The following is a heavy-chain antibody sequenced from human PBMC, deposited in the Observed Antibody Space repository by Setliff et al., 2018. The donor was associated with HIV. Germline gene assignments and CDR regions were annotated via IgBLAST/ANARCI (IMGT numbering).Heavy chain of an antibody. J-gene: IGHJ5*02. CDR2: IYYSGNT. Sequence: SETLSLTCTVSGGSISNYYWGWIRQPPGKGLEWIGYIYYSGNTDYNPSLKGRITISVDTSKNQISLRLRSVTAADTAVYYCARAYGSERLNWFDPWGQGTLVTVSS. D-gene: IGHD3-10*01. CDR1: GGSISNYY. CDR3: ARAYGSERLNWFDP. V-gene: IGHV4-59*01.